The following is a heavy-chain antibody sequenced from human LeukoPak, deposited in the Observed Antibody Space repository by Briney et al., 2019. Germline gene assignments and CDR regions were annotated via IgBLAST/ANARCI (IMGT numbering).Heavy chain of an antibody. CDR2: IYHSGST. CDR1: GGSISSSNW. D-gene: IGHD6-13*01. CDR3: ARVTGYMVEDYFDY. V-gene: IGHV4-4*02. J-gene: IGHJ4*02. Sequence: SETLSLTCAVSGGSISSSNWWSWVRQPPGKGLEWIGEIYHSGSTNYNPSLKSRVTISVDTSKNQFSLRLSSVTAADTALYYCARVTGYMVEDYFDYWGQGTLVTVSS.